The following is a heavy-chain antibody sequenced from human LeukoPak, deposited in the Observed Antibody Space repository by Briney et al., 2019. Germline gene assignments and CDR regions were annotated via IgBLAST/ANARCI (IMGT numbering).Heavy chain of an antibody. CDR2: IIPIFGTA. D-gene: IGHD6-13*01. CDR1: GGTFSSYA. CDR3: ARDVPYSSSFLFDY. J-gene: IGHJ4*02. Sequence: GASVKVSCKASGGTFSSYAISWVRQAPGQGLEWMGGIIPIFGTANYAQKFQGRVTITADESTSTAYMELNSLRSEDTAVYYCARDVPYSSSFLFDYWGQGTLVTVSS. V-gene: IGHV1-69*13.